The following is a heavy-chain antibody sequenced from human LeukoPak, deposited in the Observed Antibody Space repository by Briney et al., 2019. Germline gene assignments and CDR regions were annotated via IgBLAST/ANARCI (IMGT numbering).Heavy chain of an antibody. D-gene: IGHD3-9*01. Sequence: PSETLSLTCTVSGGSISSSSYYWGWIRQPPGKGLEWIGSIYYTGSTYYNPSLKSRVTISVDKSKNQFSLKLSSVTAADTAVYYCARDAITIRTHYYYYYMDVWGKGTTVTVSS. CDR2: IYYTGST. V-gene: IGHV4-39*07. J-gene: IGHJ6*03. CDR1: GGSISSSSYY. CDR3: ARDAITIRTHYYYYYMDV.